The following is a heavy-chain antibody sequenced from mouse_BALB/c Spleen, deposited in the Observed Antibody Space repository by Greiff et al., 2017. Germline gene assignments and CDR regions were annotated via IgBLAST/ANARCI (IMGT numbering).Heavy chain of an antibody. CDR3: VSLYGNSAMDY. Sequence: VKLMELGPGLVAPSQSLSITCTVSGFSLTSYDISWIRQPPGKGLEWLGVIWTGGGTNYNSAFMSRLSISKDNSKSQVFLKMNSLQTDDTAIYYCVSLYGNSAMDYWGQGTSVTVSS. V-gene: IGHV2-9-2*01. J-gene: IGHJ4*01. CDR1: GFSLTSYD. D-gene: IGHD2-1*01. CDR2: IWTGGGT.